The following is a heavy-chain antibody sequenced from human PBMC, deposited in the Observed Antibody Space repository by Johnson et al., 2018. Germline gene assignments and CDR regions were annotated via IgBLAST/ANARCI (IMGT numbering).Heavy chain of an antibody. D-gene: IGHD3-3*01. Sequence: VQLLESGAEVKKPGSSVKVSCKASVDTFSSSAFSWVRQAPGQGLEWMGGIFPIFGTPNYAQKFQGRVTVTADESTSTADMELSSLRPEDTAVYYCARGRSIWSGYPPLYYYMDVWGQGTTVTVSS. CDR1: VDTFSSSA. CDR3: ARGRSIWSGYPPLYYYMDV. V-gene: IGHV1-69*01. CDR2: IFPIFGTP. J-gene: IGHJ6*02.